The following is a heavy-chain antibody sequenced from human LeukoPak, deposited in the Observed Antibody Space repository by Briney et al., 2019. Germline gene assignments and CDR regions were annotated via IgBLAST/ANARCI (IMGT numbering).Heavy chain of an antibody. V-gene: IGHV4-38-2*02. J-gene: IGHJ4*02. CDR2: VHQSGST. CDR1: GYSISSGYH. Sequence: PSVTESLTCTVSGYSISSGYHYGWIRQPPGKGLEWIGSVHQSGSTYYNPSLKSRVTISIDNSKNQFSLKLTSVTAADTAVYYCGSQREWSLTEFHSDYWGQGTLVTVSS. CDR3: GSQREWSLTEFHSDY. D-gene: IGHD3-3*01.